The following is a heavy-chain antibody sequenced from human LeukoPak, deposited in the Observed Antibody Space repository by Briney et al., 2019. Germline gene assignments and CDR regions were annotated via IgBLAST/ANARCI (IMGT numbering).Heavy chain of an antibody. Sequence: SETLSLTCAVYGGSFSGYYWSWIRQPPGKGLEWIAYVYYTGSTKYNPSLKSRVAISVDTSKNQFSLKLSSVTAADTAVYYCARTGYCSGGSCYGGWFDPWGQGTLVSVSS. CDR1: GGSFSGYY. V-gene: IGHV4-59*01. CDR2: VYYTGST. CDR3: ARTGYCSGGSCYGGWFDP. D-gene: IGHD2-15*01. J-gene: IGHJ5*02.